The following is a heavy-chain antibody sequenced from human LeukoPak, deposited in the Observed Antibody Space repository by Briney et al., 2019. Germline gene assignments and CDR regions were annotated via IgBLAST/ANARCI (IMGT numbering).Heavy chain of an antibody. CDR3: TRDRGTIYYYGMDV. V-gene: IGHV3-49*03. D-gene: IGHD3-9*01. CDR2: IRSKAYGGTT. Sequence: GRSLRLSCTASGFTFGDYAMSWFRQAPGKGLEWVGLIRSKAYGGTTEYGASVKGRFTISRDDSKSIAYLQMNSLKTEDTAVYYCTRDRGTIYYYGMDVWGQGTTVIVSS. J-gene: IGHJ6*02. CDR1: GFTFGDYA.